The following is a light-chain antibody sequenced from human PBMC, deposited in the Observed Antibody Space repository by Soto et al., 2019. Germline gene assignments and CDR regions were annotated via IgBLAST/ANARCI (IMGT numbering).Light chain of an antibody. CDR1: QSVSSY. J-gene: IGKJ2*01. CDR2: DAS. CDR3: QQRFNWPRFT. Sequence: EIVLTQSPATLSLSPGERATLSCRASQSVSSYLAWYQQKPGQAPRLLIYDASNRATGIPARFSGGGSGTDFTRTISSLEREDFAVYYCQQRFNWPRFTFGQGTKLEIK. V-gene: IGKV3-11*01.